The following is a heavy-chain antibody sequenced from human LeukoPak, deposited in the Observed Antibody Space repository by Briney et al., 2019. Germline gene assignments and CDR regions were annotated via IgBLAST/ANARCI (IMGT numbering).Heavy chain of an antibody. CDR3: AREVGAPSRNFDY. J-gene: IGHJ4*02. D-gene: IGHD1-26*01. Sequence: SETLSLTCTVSGGSISSSSYYWGWIRQPPGKGLEWIGSIYYSGSTYYNPSLTSRVTISVDTSKNQFSLKLSFVTAADTAVYYCAREVGAPSRNFDYWGQGTLVTVSS. V-gene: IGHV4-39*02. CDR1: GGSISSSSYY. CDR2: IYYSGST.